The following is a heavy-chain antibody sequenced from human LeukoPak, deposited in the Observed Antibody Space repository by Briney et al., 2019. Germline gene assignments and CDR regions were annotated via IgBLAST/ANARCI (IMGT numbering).Heavy chain of an antibody. V-gene: IGHV4-34*01. CDR2: INHSGST. CDR3: ARRSYNSPFRY. Sequence: SETLSLTCAVYGGSFSGYYWTWIRQPPGKGPEWIGEINHSGSTNYNPSLKSRVTISVDTSKNQFSLKLSSVTAADTAVYYCARRSYNSPFRYWGQGTLVTVSS. J-gene: IGHJ4*02. D-gene: IGHD5-24*01. CDR1: GGSFSGYY.